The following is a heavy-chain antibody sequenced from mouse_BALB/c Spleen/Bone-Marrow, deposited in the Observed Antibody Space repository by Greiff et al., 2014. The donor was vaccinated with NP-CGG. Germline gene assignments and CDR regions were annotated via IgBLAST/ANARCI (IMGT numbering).Heavy chain of an antibody. Sequence: VKLVESGPGLVAPSQSLSITCTVSGFSLTSYGVHWVRQPPGKGLEWLGVIWAGGSTNYNSALMSRLSISKDNSKSQVFLKMNSLQTDDTAMYYCARYYGNSLAWFAYWGQGTLVTVSA. D-gene: IGHD2-1*01. CDR2: IWAGGST. V-gene: IGHV2-9*02. CDR3: ARYYGNSLAWFAY. CDR1: GFSLTSYG. J-gene: IGHJ3*01.